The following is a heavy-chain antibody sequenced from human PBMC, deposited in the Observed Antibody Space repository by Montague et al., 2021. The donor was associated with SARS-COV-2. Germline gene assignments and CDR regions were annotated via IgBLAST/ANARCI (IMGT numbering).Heavy chain of an antibody. Sequence: SETLSLTCSVSGGSISSSSYYWGWLRQPPGQGLVGIGSICYSGSTYYNLSLKSPVTISGDTTKNQFSLKLSSATAAATAVYDCAGQPLLLWFGELFGGGGLDVWGQGTTVTVSS. J-gene: IGHJ6*02. V-gene: IGHV4-39*01. CDR3: AGQPLLLWFGELFGGGGLDV. CDR1: GGSISSSSYY. CDR2: ICYSGST. D-gene: IGHD3-10*01.